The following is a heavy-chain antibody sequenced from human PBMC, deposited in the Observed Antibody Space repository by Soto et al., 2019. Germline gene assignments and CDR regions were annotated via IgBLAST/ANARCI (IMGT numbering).Heavy chain of an antibody. V-gene: IGHV3-33*01. Sequence: QVQLVESGVGVVQPGRSLRLSCAASGFTFSSYGMHWVRQAPGKGLEWVAGIWYDGSNKYYADYVKGRFTISRDNSKNTLYLKINRLRAEDKAVYYCARHRYSSGWYDFDYWGQGTLVPGSS. CDR3: ARHRYSSGWYDFDY. CDR1: GFTFSSYG. J-gene: IGHJ4*02. CDR2: IWYDGSNK. D-gene: IGHD6-19*01.